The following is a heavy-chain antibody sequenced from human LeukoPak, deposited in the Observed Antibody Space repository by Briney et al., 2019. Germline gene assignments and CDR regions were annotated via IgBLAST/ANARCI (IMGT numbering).Heavy chain of an antibody. CDR1: GYTFTGYY. D-gene: IGHD3-16*02. Sequence: WASVKVSCKASGYTFTGYYMHWVRQAPGQGLEWMGWINPNSGGTNYAQKFQGRVTMTRDTSISTAYMELSRLRSDDTAVYYCARDGNMITFGGVIVTLVRSNYYYYYYMDVWGKGTTVTVSS. CDR3: ARDGNMITFGGVIVTLVRSNYYYYYYMDV. V-gene: IGHV1-2*02. J-gene: IGHJ6*03. CDR2: INPNSGGT.